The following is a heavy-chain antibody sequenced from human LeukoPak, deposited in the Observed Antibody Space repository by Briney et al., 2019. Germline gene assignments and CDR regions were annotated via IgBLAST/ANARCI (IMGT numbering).Heavy chain of an antibody. Sequence: TSETLSLTCTVSGVSISSYYGSWLRQPAGKGVEWCGRIYTSGSTNYNPTLKRRVNMSVDTSKNQLSLKLSSVTAADTAVYYCARVNRYCSSTSCCYYFDYWGQGTLVTVSS. CDR3: ARVNRYCSSTSCCYYFDY. V-gene: IGHV4-4*07. CDR2: IYTSGST. CDR1: GVSISSYY. D-gene: IGHD2-2*01. J-gene: IGHJ4*02.